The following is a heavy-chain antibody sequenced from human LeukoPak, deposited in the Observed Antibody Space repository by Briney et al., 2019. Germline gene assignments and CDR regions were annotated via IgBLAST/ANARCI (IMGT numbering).Heavy chain of an antibody. D-gene: IGHD5-18*01. J-gene: IGHJ4*02. Sequence: SQTLSLTCTVSGGSINSGNYYWGWIRQHPEKGLEWIANIHHGGTTYYNPSLKSRVTISIDTSKKEFSLMLTSVTAADPAVYHCARGDSYGSFDYWGQGILVTVSS. CDR2: IHHGGTT. CDR1: GGSINSGNYY. CDR3: ARGDSYGSFDY. V-gene: IGHV4-31*03.